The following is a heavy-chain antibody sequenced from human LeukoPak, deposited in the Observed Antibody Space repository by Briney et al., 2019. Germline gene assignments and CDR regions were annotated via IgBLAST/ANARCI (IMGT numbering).Heavy chain of an antibody. J-gene: IGHJ4*02. Sequence: PSETLSLTCTVSGGSISSYYWSWIRQPPGKGLEWIGYIYYSGSTNYNPSLKSRVTISVDTSKNQFSLKLSSVTAADTAVYYCARDEDYGGNSGFGYWGQGTLVTVSS. D-gene: IGHD4-23*01. CDR1: GGSISSYY. V-gene: IGHV4-59*01. CDR3: ARDEDYGGNSGFGY. CDR2: IYYSGST.